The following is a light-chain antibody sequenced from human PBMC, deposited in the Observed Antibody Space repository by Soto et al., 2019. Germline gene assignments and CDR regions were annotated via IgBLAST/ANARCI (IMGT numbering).Light chain of an antibody. CDR1: QTLRNK. J-gene: IGKJ3*01. CDR3: QQHNAWPLT. CDR2: GRF. Sequence: IVLTQSPGTPSVSPGERVILFCSASQTLRNKLAWYQQKPGQAHRLLIYGRFTRATGIPARFSGSGSGTEFTLPINSLQSEDSAIYYCQQHNAWPLTFGPGTKLDLK. V-gene: IGKV3-15*01.